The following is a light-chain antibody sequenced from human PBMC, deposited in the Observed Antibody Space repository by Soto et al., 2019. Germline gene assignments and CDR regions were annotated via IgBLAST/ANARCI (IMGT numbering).Light chain of an antibody. J-gene: IGKJ2*01. CDR2: GAS. CDR1: QSVSSSY. CDR3: QQYGSSPHT. Sequence: EIVLTQSPGTLSLSPGERATLSCRASQSVSSSYLAWYQHKPGPAPRLLIYGASSRATGLPDRFSGSGSGTDFTLTISRLETEDFAVYYCQQYGSSPHTFGQGTKLEIK. V-gene: IGKV3-20*01.